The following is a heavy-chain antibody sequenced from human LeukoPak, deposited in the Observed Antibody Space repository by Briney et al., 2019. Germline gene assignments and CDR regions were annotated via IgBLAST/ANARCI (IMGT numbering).Heavy chain of an antibody. J-gene: IGHJ5*02. CDR1: GGSISSYY. D-gene: IGHD3-3*01. CDR3: ARVGYDFWSGYYTDLNWFDP. V-gene: IGHV4-59*01. CDR2: IYYSGST. Sequence: PSETLSLTCTVSGGSISSYYWSWIRQPPGKGLEGIGYIYYSGSTNHNPSLKSRVTISVDTSKNQFSLKLSSVTAADTAVYYCARVGYDFWSGYYTDLNWFDPWGQGTLVTVSS.